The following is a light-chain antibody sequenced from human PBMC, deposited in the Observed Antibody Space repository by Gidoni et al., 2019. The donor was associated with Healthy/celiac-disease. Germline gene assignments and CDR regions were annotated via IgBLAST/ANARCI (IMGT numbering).Light chain of an antibody. Sequence: DIQMTQSPYSLSASVGDRVTITCQASQSISSYFNWYQQKPGKAPKLLIYAASRLQSGVTSRFSGRGCGTYFTLTISSLQPEDFATYYCQQSYSTSGTFGQGTKLEIK. CDR2: AAS. CDR3: QQSYSTSGT. J-gene: IGKJ2*01. V-gene: IGKV1-39*01. CDR1: QSISSY.